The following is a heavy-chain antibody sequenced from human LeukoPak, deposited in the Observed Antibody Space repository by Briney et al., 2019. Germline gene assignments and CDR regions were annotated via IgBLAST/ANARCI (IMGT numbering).Heavy chain of an antibody. D-gene: IGHD3-10*01. CDR1: GGSISSSSYY. CDR2: IYYSGRT. V-gene: IGHV4-39*01. J-gene: IGHJ6*02. Sequence: SETLSLTCTVSGGSISSSSYYWGWIRQPPGKGLEWIGSIYYSGRTYYNPSLKSRVSISVDTSKNQFSLKLSSVTAADTDPYYCARIWFGLYYYYYGMDVWGQGTTVTVSS. CDR3: ARIWFGLYYYYYGMDV.